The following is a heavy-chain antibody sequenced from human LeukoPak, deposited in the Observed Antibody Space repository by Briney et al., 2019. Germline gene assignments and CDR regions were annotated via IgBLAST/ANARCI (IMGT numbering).Heavy chain of an antibody. CDR2: INHSGST. D-gene: IGHD3-16*02. CDR3: ARGIPGRSIDY. V-gene: IGHV4-34*01. Sequence: SETLSLTCAVYGGSFSGYYWSWIRQPPGKGLEWIGEINHSGSTNYNPSLKSRVTVSVDTSKNQFSLRLTSVTAADTAVYYCARGIPGRSIDYWGQGTLVTVSS. CDR1: GGSFSGYY. J-gene: IGHJ4*02.